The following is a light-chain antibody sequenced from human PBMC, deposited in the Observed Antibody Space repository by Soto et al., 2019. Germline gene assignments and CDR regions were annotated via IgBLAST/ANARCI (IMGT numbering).Light chain of an antibody. J-gene: IGLJ2*01. CDR1: RSNIGNRH. CDR3: AAWDDSLSSVF. Sequence: QSVLTQPPSASGTPGQMVTISCSGSRSNIGNRHVFWYQQLPGTAPKLLIYRNDQRPSGVPDRFSGSKSGTSASLAISGLWSEDEADYYCAAWDDSLSSVFFGGGTKVTVL. V-gene: IGLV1-47*03. CDR2: RND.